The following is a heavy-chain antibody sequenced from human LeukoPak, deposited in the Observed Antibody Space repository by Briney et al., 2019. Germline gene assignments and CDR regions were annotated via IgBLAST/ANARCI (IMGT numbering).Heavy chain of an antibody. J-gene: IGHJ4*02. V-gene: IGHV4-59*08. CDR1: GGSISSYY. Sequence: PSETLSLTCTVSGGSISSYYWSWIRQPPGKGLELIGRIFTSGRTNYNPSLKSRVTISLDTSKSQFSLKLSSVTAADTAVYYCARHPRLLWFGELFNRRGGCFDYWGQGTLVTVSS. CDR3: ARHPRLLWFGELFNRRGGCFDY. D-gene: IGHD3-10*01. CDR2: IFTSGRT.